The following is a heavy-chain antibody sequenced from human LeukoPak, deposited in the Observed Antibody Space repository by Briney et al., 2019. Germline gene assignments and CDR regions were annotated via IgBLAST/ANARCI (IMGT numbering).Heavy chain of an antibody. D-gene: IGHD2-2*01. Sequence: GGSLRLSCAASGFTFSSYAMSWVRQAPGKGLEWVSAISGSGGSTYYADSVKGRFTISRDNSKNTLYLQMNSLRAEDTAVYYCAKDRGVVVVPAAMDYWGQGTLVTVSS. CDR3: AKDRGVVVVPAAMDY. J-gene: IGHJ4*02. V-gene: IGHV3-23*01. CDR1: GFTFSSYA. CDR2: ISGSGGST.